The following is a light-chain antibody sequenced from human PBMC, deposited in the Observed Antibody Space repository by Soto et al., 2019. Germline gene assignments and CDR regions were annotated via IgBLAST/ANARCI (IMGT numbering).Light chain of an antibody. CDR2: WAS. CDR3: QQYFVTPYT. J-gene: IGKJ2*01. V-gene: IGKV4-1*01. CDR1: QSILYNSNEKSY. Sequence: DIVMTQSPDSLAVSLGERATINCKSNQSILYNSNEKSYLAWYQQKPGQPPALLIYWASTRASGVPDRFSGSGSGTDFALTISGLQAEDVAVYFCQQYFVTPYTFGQGTKLEI.